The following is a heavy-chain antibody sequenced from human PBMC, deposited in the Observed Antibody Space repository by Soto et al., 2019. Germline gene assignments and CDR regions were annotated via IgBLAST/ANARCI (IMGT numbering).Heavy chain of an antibody. V-gene: IGHV2-5*02. CDR2: IFWDDDK. Sequence: QITFKESGPTLVKPKQTLALTCTFSGFSVTSDGVGVGWIRQPPGKALEWLAVIFWDDDKRYSPSLESRLSIARDTSKDQVLLTMTNMESVDTATYYCALLNDGDYTFWGQGTRVTVSS. CDR3: ALLNDGDYTF. J-gene: IGHJ4*02. CDR1: GFSVTSDGVG. D-gene: IGHD4-17*01.